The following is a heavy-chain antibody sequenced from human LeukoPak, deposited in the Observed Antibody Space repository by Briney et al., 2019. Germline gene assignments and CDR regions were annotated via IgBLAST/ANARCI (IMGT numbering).Heavy chain of an antibody. CDR3: AKPLFAAAGLAFFDL. CDR1: GFSFNNFD. D-gene: IGHD6-13*01. J-gene: IGHJ4*02. V-gene: IGHV3-30*02. CDR2: IRYDGSNK. Sequence: PGGSLRLSCAASGFSFNNFDIHSIRQAPGQGLAWVAHIRYDGSNKYYADSVKGRFTISRDNSKSTVYLQMNSLRPEDTAVYYCAKPLFAAAGLAFFDLWGQGTLVAVSS.